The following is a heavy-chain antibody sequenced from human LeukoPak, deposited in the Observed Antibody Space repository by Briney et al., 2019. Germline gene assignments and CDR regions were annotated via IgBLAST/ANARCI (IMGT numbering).Heavy chain of an antibody. Sequence: PSQTLSLTCTVSGGSISSGSYYWSWIRQPAGKGLEWIGRTYTSGSTNYNPSLKSRVTISVDTSKNQFSLKLSSVTAADTAVYYCAREHSSGYYYAYTYFDYWGQGTLVTVSS. V-gene: IGHV4-61*02. CDR3: AREHSSGYYYAYTYFDY. CDR2: TYTSGST. J-gene: IGHJ4*02. CDR1: GGSISSGSYY. D-gene: IGHD3-22*01.